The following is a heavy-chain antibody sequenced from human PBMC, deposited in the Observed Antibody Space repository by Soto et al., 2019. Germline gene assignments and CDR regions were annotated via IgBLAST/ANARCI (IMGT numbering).Heavy chain of an antibody. D-gene: IGHD6-6*01. CDR2: IIPIFGTA. CDR3: ARVRGQLVSYYCGMDV. V-gene: IGHV1-69*12. CDR1: GGTFSSYA. J-gene: IGHJ6*02. Sequence: QVQLVQSGAEVKKPGSSVKVSCKASGGTFSSYAISWVRQAPGQGLEWMGGIIPIFGTANYAQKFQGRVTIPADESRSTAYMALRSLRSEDTAVYYCARVRGQLVSYYCGMDVWGQGTTVTVS.